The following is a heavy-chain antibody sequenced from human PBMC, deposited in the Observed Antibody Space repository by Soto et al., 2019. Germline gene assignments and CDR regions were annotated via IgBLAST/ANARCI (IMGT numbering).Heavy chain of an antibody. D-gene: IGHD1-7*01. CDR3: TRSTNWHYEYYFAY. CDR1: GFSLSRKGMS. V-gene: IGHV2-70*01. CDR2: IDWEEEK. Sequence: SGPTLVNPKHTLILTCAFSGFSLSRKGMSVSWIRQPPGKALEFLALIDWEEEKFYSPSLRTRLTVSKDTSKSQVVLTLTNVDAGSKATYYCTRSTNWHYEYYFAYWGPGTLLTVSP. J-gene: IGHJ4*02.